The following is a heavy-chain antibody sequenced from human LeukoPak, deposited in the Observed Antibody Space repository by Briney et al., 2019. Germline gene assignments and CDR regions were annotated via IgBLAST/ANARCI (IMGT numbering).Heavy chain of an antibody. Sequence: SETLPLTCTVSGGSIRSSYYYWGWIRQPPGKGLEWIGSIYDSGSTYYNPSLKSRVTISVDTSKNQFSLKLSSVTAADTAVYYCARGKAAAGHFDYWGQGTLVTVSS. CDR1: GGSIRSSYYY. CDR2: IYDSGST. CDR3: ARGKAAAGHFDY. J-gene: IGHJ4*02. D-gene: IGHD6-13*01. V-gene: IGHV4-39*01.